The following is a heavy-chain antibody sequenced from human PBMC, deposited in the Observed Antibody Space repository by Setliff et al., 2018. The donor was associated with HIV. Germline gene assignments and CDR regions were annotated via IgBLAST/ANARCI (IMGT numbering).Heavy chain of an antibody. J-gene: IGHJ6*02. V-gene: IGHV3-49*04. Sequence: GGSLRLSCTTSGFIFGDYAMSWVRQAPGKGLEWVGLIRSKLYGAATEYAASVKGRFTISKDISKGIAYLQMNSLRTEDTAVYYCTRGRVSLGGLDVWGQGNPGHRLL. CDR2: IRSKLYGAAT. CDR3: TRGRVSLGGLDV. CDR1: GFIFGDYA. D-gene: IGHD6-6*01.